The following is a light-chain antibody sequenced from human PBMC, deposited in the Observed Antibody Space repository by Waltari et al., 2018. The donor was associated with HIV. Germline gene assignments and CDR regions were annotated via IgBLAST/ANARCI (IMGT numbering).Light chain of an antibody. CDR1: SSDVGSYNY. J-gene: IGLJ3*02. CDR3: SSFTASGTQV. Sequence: QSALAQPASVSGSPGQSITISCTGTSSDVGSYNYVSWYQHHPGKAPKLMIYEVTRRPSGVSNRFSGSKSVNTASLTISGLQAEDEADYYCSSFTASGTQVFGGGTKLTVL. V-gene: IGLV2-14*01. CDR2: EVT.